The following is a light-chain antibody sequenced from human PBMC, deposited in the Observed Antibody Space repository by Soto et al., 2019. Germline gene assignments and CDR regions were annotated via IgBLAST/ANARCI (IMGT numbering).Light chain of an antibody. Sequence: IVLTQSPATLSVSPWERATLSCRASQSVSDNQLAWYQQKTGQAPRLLIYGASTRATGIPARFSGSGSGTEFTLTISSLQSEDFAVYYCQQYNNWPLLTFGGGTKVDIK. CDR2: GAS. J-gene: IGKJ4*01. CDR1: QSVSDN. CDR3: QQYNNWPLLT. V-gene: IGKV3-15*01.